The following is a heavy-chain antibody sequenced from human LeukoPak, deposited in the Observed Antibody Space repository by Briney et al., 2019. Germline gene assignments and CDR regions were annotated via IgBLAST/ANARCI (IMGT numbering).Heavy chain of an antibody. J-gene: IGHJ4*02. CDR2: IYYSGST. D-gene: IGHD3-22*01. CDR1: GGSISSYY. Sequence: SETLSLTCTVSGGSISSYYWSWIRQPPGKGLEWIGYIYYSGSTNYNPSLKSRVTISVDTSKNQFSLKLSSVTAADTAVYYCARADTSGYYPNYFDYWGQGTLVTVSS. CDR3: ARADTSGYYPNYFDY. V-gene: IGHV4-59*01.